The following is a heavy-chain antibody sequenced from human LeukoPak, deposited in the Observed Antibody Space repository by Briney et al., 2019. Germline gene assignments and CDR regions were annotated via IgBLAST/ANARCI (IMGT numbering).Heavy chain of an antibody. J-gene: IGHJ4*02. CDR1: GGSISSYY. CDR2: IYYSGST. CDR3: VGLHGGYEDS. V-gene: IGHV4-59*01. D-gene: IGHD5-12*01. Sequence: ASETLSLTCTVSGGSISSYYWSWIRQPPGKGLEWIGYIYYSGSTNYNPSLKSRVTISVDTSKNQFSLKLSSVTAADTAVYYCVGLHGGYEDSLGQGTLVTVSS.